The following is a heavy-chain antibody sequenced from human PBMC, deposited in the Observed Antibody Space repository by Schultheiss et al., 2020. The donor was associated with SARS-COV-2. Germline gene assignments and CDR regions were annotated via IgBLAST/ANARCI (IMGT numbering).Heavy chain of an antibody. CDR1: GFTFSSYA. D-gene: IGHD6-19*01. J-gene: IGHJ4*02. CDR2: ISGSGESI. Sequence: GGSLRLSCAASGFTFSSYAMSWVRQAPGKGLEWVSAISGSGESIDYADSVKGRFTISRDNSKNTLYLQMNSLRAEDTAVYYCAQSIAVAGAFDYWGQGTLVTVSS. V-gene: IGHV3-23*01. CDR3: AQSIAVAGAFDY.